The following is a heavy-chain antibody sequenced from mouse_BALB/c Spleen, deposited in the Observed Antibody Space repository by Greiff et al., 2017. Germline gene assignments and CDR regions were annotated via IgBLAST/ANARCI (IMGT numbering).Heavy chain of an antibody. Sequence: VKLVESGPGLVAPSQSLSITCTVSGFSLTGYGVNWVCQPPGKGLEWLGMIWGDGSTDYNSALKSRLCISKDNSKSHVFLKMNSLQTDDTARYYCASYYYAPGDYWGQGTTLTVSS. CDR3: ASYYYAPGDY. J-gene: IGHJ2*01. D-gene: IGHD1-1*01. CDR2: IWGDGST. V-gene: IGHV2-6-7*01. CDR1: GFSLTGYG.